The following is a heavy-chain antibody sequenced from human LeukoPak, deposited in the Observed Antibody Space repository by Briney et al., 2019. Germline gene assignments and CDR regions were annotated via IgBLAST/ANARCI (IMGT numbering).Heavy chain of an antibody. V-gene: IGHV1-69-2*01. CDR2: VDPEDGET. D-gene: IGHD3-22*01. J-gene: IGHJ4*02. Sequence: ASVKVSCKVSGYTFTDYYMHWVQQAPGKGLEWMGLVDPEDGETIYAEKFQGRVTITADTSTDTAYMELSSLRSEDTAVYYCASGDYYDSSGYPLYYWGQGTLVTVSS. CDR1: GYTFTDYY. CDR3: ASGDYYDSSGYPLYY.